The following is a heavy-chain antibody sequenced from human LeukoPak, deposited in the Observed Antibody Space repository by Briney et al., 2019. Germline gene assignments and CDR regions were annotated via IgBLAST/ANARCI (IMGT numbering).Heavy chain of an antibody. CDR2: IIPILDTT. V-gene: IGHV1-69*04. CDR1: GGTFSRYA. J-gene: IGHJ6*02. CDR3: ASWHSCNVDSGYYNGMDV. Sequence: ASVKVSCKASGGTFSRYAISWVRQAPGQGPEWMGRIIPILDTTNYAQKFQGRVTITADKSTSTAYMELRSLKSEDTAVYYCASWHSCNVDSGYYNGMDVWGQGTTVTVSS. D-gene: IGHD2-15*01.